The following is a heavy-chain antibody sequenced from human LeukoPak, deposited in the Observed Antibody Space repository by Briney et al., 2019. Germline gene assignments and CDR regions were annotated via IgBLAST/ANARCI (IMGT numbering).Heavy chain of an antibody. CDR3: ARMHIAAAGTGFDY. J-gene: IGHJ4*02. Sequence: SGPELVKPTQTLTLTCTFSGFSLSTSGMRVSWIRQPPGKALEWLARIDWDDDKFYSTSLKTRLTISKDTSKNQVVLTMTNMDPVDTATYYCARMHIAAAGTGFDYWGQGTLVTVSS. V-gene: IGHV2-70*04. D-gene: IGHD6-13*01. CDR2: IDWDDDK. CDR1: GFSLSTSGMR.